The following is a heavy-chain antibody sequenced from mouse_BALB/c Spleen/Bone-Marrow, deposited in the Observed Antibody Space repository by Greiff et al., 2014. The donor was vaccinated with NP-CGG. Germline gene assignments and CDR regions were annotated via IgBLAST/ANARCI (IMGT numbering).Heavy chain of an antibody. V-gene: IGHV5-17*02. CDR3: TRSGTLGAMDY. D-gene: IGHD3-3*01. CDR2: ISSGSSTI. CDR1: GFTFSSFG. J-gene: IGHJ4*01. Sequence: EVKVEESGGGLVQPGGSRKLSCAASGFTFSSFGMHWVRQAPEKGLEWVAYISSGSSTIYYADTMKGRFTISRDNPKNTLFLQMTSLRSEDTAMYYCTRSGTLGAMDYWVKEPQSPSPQ.